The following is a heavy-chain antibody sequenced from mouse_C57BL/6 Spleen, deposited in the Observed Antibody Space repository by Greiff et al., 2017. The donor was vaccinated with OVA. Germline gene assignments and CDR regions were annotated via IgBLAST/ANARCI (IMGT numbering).Heavy chain of an antibody. CDR1: GFNIKDDY. CDR3: TTLDTVVVPYAMYY. Sequence: EVKLVESGAELVRPGASVKLSCTASGFNIKDDYMHWVKQRPEQGLEWIGWIDPENGDTEYASKFQGKATITADTSSNTAYLQLSSLTSEDTAVYYCTTLDTVVVPYAMYYWGQGTSVTVSS. J-gene: IGHJ4*01. V-gene: IGHV14-4*01. D-gene: IGHD1-1*01. CDR2: IDPENGDT.